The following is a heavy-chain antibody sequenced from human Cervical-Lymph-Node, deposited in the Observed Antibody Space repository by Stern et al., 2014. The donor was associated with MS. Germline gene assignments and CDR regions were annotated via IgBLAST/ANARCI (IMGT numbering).Heavy chain of an antibody. V-gene: IGHV4-30-4*01. D-gene: IGHD5-24*01. J-gene: IGHJ4*02. CDR2: IHYSWTT. CDR3: SRDADAYSLVFGY. Sequence: VQLVESGPGLVKPSQTLSLTCAVSGGSISSGEYYWRWIRQSPGKGLEWIGNIHYSWTTYYNPSLKSRVSMSVDASKNQFSLKLSSVTAADTAVYYCSRDADAYSLVFGYWGRGTLVTVSS. CDR1: GGSISSGEYY.